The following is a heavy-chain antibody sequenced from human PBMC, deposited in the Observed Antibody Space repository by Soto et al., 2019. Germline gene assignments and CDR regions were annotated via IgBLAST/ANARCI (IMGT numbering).Heavy chain of an antibody. Sequence: SETLSLTCTVSGVSISSGDYYWSWIRQPPGKGLEWIGYIYYSGSTYYNPSLKSRVTISVDTSKNQFSLKLSSVTAADTAVYYCAREIRFLEWLDPPYGMDVWGQGTTVTVSS. CDR2: IYYSGST. CDR1: GVSISSGDYY. V-gene: IGHV4-30-4*01. D-gene: IGHD3-3*01. J-gene: IGHJ6*02. CDR3: AREIRFLEWLDPPYGMDV.